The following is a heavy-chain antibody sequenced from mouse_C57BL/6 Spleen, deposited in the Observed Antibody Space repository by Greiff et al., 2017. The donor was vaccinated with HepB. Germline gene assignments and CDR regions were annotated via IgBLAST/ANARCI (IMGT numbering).Heavy chain of an antibody. Sequence: QVQLQQPGAELVKPGASVKLSCKASGYTFTSYWMHWVKQRPGQGLEWIGMIHPNSGSTNYNEKFKSKATLTVDKSSSTAYMQISSLTSEDSAVYYCARHYPGFDYWGQGTTLTVSS. J-gene: IGHJ2*01. D-gene: IGHD1-1*02. CDR2: IHPNSGST. CDR3: ARHYPGFDY. V-gene: IGHV1-64*01. CDR1: GYTFTSYW.